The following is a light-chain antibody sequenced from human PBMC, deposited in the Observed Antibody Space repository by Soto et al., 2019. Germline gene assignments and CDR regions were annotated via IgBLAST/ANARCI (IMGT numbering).Light chain of an antibody. V-gene: IGKV1-39*01. J-gene: IGKJ4*01. CDR2: AAS. CDR3: QQSYSTPPLT. CDR1: QNINTY. Sequence: DIQMTQSPSSLSASVGDRVTITCRASQNINTYLNWYQQKPGEAPKLLIYAASSLQSGVPSRFSGSGSGTDFTLTISSLQPVDFATYYCQQSYSTPPLTFGGGTKVEIK.